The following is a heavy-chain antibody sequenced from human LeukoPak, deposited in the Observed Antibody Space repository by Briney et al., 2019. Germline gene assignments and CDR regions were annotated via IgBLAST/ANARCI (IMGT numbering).Heavy chain of an antibody. CDR3: ARAVVVPAATFDY. CDR1: GGSFSGYY. Sequence: KPSETLSLTCAVYGGSFSGYYWSWTRQPPGKGLEWIGEINHSGSTNYNPSLKSRVTISVDTSKNQFSLKLSSVTAADTAVYYCARAVVVPAATFDYWGQGTLVTVSS. V-gene: IGHV4-34*09. CDR2: INHSGST. D-gene: IGHD2-2*01. J-gene: IGHJ4*02.